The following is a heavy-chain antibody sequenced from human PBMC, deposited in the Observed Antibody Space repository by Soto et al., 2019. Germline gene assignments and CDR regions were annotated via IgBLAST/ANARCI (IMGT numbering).Heavy chain of an antibody. CDR3: ARDLGSRINY. V-gene: IGHV3-66*01. CDR2: IYSGGST. CDR1: GFTVSSNY. Sequence: GESLKISCAASGFTVSSNYMSWVRQAPGKGLEWVSVIYSGGSTYYADSVKGRFTMSRDNSKNTLYLQMNSLRAEDTAVYYCARDLGSRINYWGQGTLVTVSS. D-gene: IGHD2-15*01. J-gene: IGHJ4*02.